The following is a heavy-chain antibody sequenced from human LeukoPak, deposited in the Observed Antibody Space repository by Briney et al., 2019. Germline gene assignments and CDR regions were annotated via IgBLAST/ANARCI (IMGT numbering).Heavy chain of an antibody. CDR3: AAQYSYGYNSDY. CDR2: INHSGST. Sequence: SETLSLTCAVYGGSFSGYYWSWIRQPPGKGLEWIGEINHSGSTNYNPSLKSRVTISVGTSKNQFSLKLSSVTAADTAVYYCAAQYSYGYNSDYWGHGTLVTVSS. J-gene: IGHJ4*01. V-gene: IGHV4-34*01. D-gene: IGHD5-18*01. CDR1: GGSFSGYY.